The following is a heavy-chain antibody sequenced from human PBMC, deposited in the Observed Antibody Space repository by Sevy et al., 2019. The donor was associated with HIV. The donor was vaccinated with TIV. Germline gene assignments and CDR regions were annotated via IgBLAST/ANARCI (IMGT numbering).Heavy chain of an antibody. D-gene: IGHD2-2*01. Sequence: ASVKVSCKASGYTFSDHYLHWVRQAPGQGLQWMGWINPITGTTEYAQKFQGRVTMTRDTSINTVFMELSRLLSDDTATYYCTRKYCSATSCSYFDLWGRGTLVTVSS. V-gene: IGHV1-2*02. CDR3: TRKYCSATSCSYFDL. J-gene: IGHJ4*02. CDR1: GYTFSDHY. CDR2: INPITGTT.